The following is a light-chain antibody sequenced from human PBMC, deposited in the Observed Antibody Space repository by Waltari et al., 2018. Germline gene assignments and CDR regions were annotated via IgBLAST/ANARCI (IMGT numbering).Light chain of an antibody. Sequence: QLVLTQSPSASASLGASVKLTCTLSSGHSSTVIAWTQQQPEKGPRYLMKVNSDGSHSKGDEIPDRFSGSSSGAERYLTISSLQSEDEADYYCQTGGHGTWVFGGGTKLTVL. J-gene: IGLJ3*02. CDR3: QTGGHGTWV. CDR2: VNSDGSH. V-gene: IGLV4-69*01. CDR1: SGHSSTV.